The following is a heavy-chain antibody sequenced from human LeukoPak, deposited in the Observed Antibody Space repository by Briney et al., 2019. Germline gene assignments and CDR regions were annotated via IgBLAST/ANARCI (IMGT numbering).Heavy chain of an antibody. CDR3: VRSPTYYNMDV. CDR2: ISYDGTNK. J-gene: IGHJ6*03. V-gene: IGHV3-30*03. CDR1: VFTFNYYV. Sequence: PGGSLRLSCAASVFTFNYYVIHWGRQAPGKGLEWLAVISYDGTNKYYADSVKGRFTISRDHSQSTVDLQMNTLRGADTAVYYCVRSPTYYNMDVWGKGTTVTVSS.